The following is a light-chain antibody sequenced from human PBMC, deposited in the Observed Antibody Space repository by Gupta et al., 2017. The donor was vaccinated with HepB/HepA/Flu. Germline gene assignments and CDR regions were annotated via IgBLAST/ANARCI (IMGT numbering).Light chain of an antibody. Sequence: DIQLTQSPSSLSASVGDRVTITCRASQSIRNYLNWYQQKPGKAPKLLIYTASSVQSGVPTRFSGSGSGTDFTLTISSLQPEDFASYYCQQSDSFPFTFGQGTKLEIK. CDR3: QQSDSFPFT. CDR1: QSIRNY. V-gene: IGKV1-39*01. J-gene: IGKJ2*01. CDR2: TAS.